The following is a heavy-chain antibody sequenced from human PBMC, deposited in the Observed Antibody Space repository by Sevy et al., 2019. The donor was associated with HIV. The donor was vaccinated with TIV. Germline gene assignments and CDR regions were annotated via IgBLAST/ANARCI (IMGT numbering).Heavy chain of an antibody. V-gene: IGHV3-30*18. CDR2: ISYDGSNK. CDR1: GFTFSSYG. CDR3: AKDSNDFWSGYRYYYYYYMDV. J-gene: IGHJ6*03. D-gene: IGHD3-3*01. Sequence: GGSLRLSCAASGFTFSSYGMYWVRQAPGKGLEWVAVISYDGSNKYYADSVKGRFTISRDNSKNTLYLQMNSLRAEDTAVYYCAKDSNDFWSGYRYYYYYYMDVWGKGTTVTVSS.